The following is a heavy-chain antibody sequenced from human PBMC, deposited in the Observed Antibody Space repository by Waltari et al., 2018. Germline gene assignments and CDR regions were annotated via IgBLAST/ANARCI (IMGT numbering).Heavy chain of an antibody. D-gene: IGHD4-17*01. V-gene: IGHV4-39*07. CDR2: ISYSGSI. CDR3: ARGDAYYGVAA. Sequence: QLQLQESGPGLVKPSETLSLTCTVSGDSISGSNYYWGWIRQPPGKGLEWIGSISYSGSIFYSPSLKSRVTISVDTSKNLFSLNLSSVTAADTAVYYCARGDAYYGVAAWGQGTLVTVSS. CDR1: GDSISGSNYY. J-gene: IGHJ5*02.